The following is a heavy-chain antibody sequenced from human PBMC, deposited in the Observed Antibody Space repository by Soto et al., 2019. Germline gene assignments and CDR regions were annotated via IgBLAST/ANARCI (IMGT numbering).Heavy chain of an antibody. CDR2: ISSSSSTI. CDR3: ARGLYYYDSSGYWGY. J-gene: IGHJ4*02. CDR1: GFTFSSYS. V-gene: IGHV3-48*02. D-gene: IGHD3-22*01. Sequence: PGGSLRLSCAASGFTFSSYSMNWVRQAPGKRLEWVSYISSSSSTIYYADYVKGRFTISRDNAKNSLYLQMNSLRDEDTAVYYCARGLYYYDSSGYWGYWGQGTLVTVSS.